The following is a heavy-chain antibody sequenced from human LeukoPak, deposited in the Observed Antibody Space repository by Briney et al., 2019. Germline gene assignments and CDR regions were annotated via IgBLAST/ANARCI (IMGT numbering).Heavy chain of an antibody. V-gene: IGHV3-21*01. CDR3: ARDRAFGGPYAFDI. D-gene: IGHD3-10*01. CDR1: GFTFSSYS. CDR2: ISSSSSYI. Sequence: GGSLRLSCVASGFTFSSYSMNWVRQAPGKGLEWVSSISSSSSYIYYADSVKGRFTISRDDAKNSLYLQMNSLRAEDTAVYYCARDRAFGGPYAFDIWGQGTMVTVSS. J-gene: IGHJ3*02.